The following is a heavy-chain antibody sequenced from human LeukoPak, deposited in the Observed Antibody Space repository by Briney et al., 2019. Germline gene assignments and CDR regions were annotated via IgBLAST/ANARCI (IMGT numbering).Heavy chain of an antibody. CDR1: GYTFTDYY. J-gene: IGHJ4*02. V-gene: IGHV1-2*02. D-gene: IGHD2-2*01. Sequence: GPSVKVSCKASGYTFTDYYMHWVRQAPGQGFEWMGWINPNDGDTNYAQKFQGRVTMTRDTSISTAHMEVSRLRSDDTAVYYCARANLLYCSSTTCLFDYWGQGTLVTVSS. CDR2: INPNDGDT. CDR3: ARANLLYCSSTTCLFDY.